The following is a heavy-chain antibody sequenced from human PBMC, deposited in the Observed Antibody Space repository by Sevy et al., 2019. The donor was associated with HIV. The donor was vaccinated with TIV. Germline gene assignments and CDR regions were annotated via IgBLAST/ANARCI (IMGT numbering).Heavy chain of an antibody. CDR1: GFTFNIYA. CDR3: AKDGVSRNKLWDWFDP. V-gene: IGHV3-23*01. J-gene: IGHJ5*02. D-gene: IGHD2-21*01. CDR2: IGGGDT. Sequence: GGSLRLSCATSGFTFNIYAMSWVRQAPGKGLEWVSTIGGGDTYYADSVKGRFTISGDDSKSAGYLQMNSLRADDTAVYYCAKDGVSRNKLWDWFDPWGQGTLVTVSS.